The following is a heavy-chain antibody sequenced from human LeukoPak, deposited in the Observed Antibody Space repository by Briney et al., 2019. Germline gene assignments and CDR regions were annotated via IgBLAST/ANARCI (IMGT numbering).Heavy chain of an antibody. Sequence: PGGSLRLSCAASGFTFSNAWMSWVRQAPGKGLEWVSVIYSGGSTYYADSVKGRFTISRDNSKNTLYLQMNSLRAEDTAVYYCARVSGTGYYGMDVWGQGTTVTVSS. D-gene: IGHD3-10*01. CDR1: GFTFSNAW. V-gene: IGHV3-66*01. J-gene: IGHJ6*02. CDR3: ARVSGTGYYGMDV. CDR2: IYSGGST.